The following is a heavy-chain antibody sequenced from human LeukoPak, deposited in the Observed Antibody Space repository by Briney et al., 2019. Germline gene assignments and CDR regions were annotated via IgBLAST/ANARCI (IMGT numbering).Heavy chain of an antibody. Sequence: PGGSLRLSCAASGFTFSRYWMTWVRQAPGKGLEWVANINEDGSEKYYVNSVKGRFSISRDNAKKSLYLQMNSLRAEDTAVYYCATRTNAAMAIYYYYMDVWGKGTTVTVSS. J-gene: IGHJ6*03. CDR2: INEDGSEK. V-gene: IGHV3-7*01. CDR1: GFTFSRYW. D-gene: IGHD5-18*01. CDR3: ATRTNAAMAIYYYYMDV.